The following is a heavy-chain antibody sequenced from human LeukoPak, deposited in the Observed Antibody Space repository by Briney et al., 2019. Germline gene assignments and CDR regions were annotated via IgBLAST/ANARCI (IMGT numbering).Heavy chain of an antibody. J-gene: IGHJ5*02. D-gene: IGHD3-22*01. V-gene: IGHV3-74*01. CDR3: ARDLGQYYDASDNWFDP. Sequence: GGSLRLSCAASGFTFSNYWMHWVRQAPGKGLVWVPRINSDGINTSYADSVKGRFTISRDNAKNTLNLQMNSLRAEDTAVYYCARDLGQYYDASDNWFDPWGQGTLVTVSS. CDR2: INSDGINT. CDR1: GFTFSNYW.